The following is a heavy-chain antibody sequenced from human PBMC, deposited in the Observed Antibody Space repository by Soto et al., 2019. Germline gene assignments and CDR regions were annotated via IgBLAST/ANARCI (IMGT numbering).Heavy chain of an antibody. D-gene: IGHD1-7*01. CDR3: ARDRELNWYFDL. V-gene: IGHV1-69*12. Sequence: QVQLVQSGAEVKKPGPSVKVSCKASGGTFSSYAISWVRQAPGQGLEWMGGIIPIFGTANYAQKDQGRVTITADEDTSTAYMELSSLRSEDTAVYYCARDRELNWYFDLWGRGTLVTVSS. CDR2: IIPIFGTA. J-gene: IGHJ2*01. CDR1: GGTFSSYA.